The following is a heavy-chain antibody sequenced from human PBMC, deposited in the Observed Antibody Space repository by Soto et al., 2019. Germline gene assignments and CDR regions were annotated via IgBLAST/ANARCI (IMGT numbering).Heavy chain of an antibody. Sequence: QLQLQESGPGLVKPSETLSLTCTVSGGSISSSSYYWGWIRQPPGKGLEWIGSIYYSGSTYYNPSLKSRVTISVDTSKNQFSLKLSSVTAADTAVYYCARHVSVVHPSGYSYGYPLYYYYGMDVWGQGTTVTVSS. CDR1: GGSISSSSYY. V-gene: IGHV4-39*01. J-gene: IGHJ6*02. CDR3: ARHVSVVHPSGYSYGYPLYYYYGMDV. CDR2: IYYSGST. D-gene: IGHD5-18*01.